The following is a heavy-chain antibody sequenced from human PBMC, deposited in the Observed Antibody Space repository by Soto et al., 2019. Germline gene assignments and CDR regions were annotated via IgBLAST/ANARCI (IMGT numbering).Heavy chain of an antibody. CDR2: ISWDDDK. V-gene: IGHV2-5*02. J-gene: IGHJ3*02. Sequence: QITLRESGPPLVKPTQTLTLTCTFSGFSLTTSGVSVGWIRQPPGKALEWLALISWDDDKRYSPSRKSRLTVTKDTSKNQVVLTMTNMDPVDTATYYRAHSRGGAPILDAFDMWGQGTLVTVSS. CDR1: GFSLTTSGVS. D-gene: IGHD2-21*01. CDR3: AHSRGGAPILDAFDM.